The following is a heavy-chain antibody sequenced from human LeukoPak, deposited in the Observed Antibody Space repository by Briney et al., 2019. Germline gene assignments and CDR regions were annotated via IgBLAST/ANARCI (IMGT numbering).Heavy chain of an antibody. J-gene: IGHJ2*01. CDR1: GGSISSSSYY. D-gene: IGHD5-12*01. Sequence: PSETLSLTCTVSGGSISSSSYYWGWIRQPPGEGLEWIGSIYYSGSTYYNPSLKSRVTISVDTSKNQFSLKLSSVTAADTAVYYCARGFGYGTYWARAPLYFDLWGRGTLVTVSS. CDR3: ARGFGYGTYWARAPLYFDL. CDR2: IYYSGST. V-gene: IGHV4-39*01.